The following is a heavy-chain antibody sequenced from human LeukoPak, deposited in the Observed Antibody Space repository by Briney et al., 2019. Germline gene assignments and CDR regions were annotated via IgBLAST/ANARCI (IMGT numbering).Heavy chain of an antibody. J-gene: IGHJ4*02. D-gene: IGHD3-3*01. CDR2: VSGNGGST. CDR3: AREADFWSGYHGDY. Sequence: GGSLRLSCAASGLTFNNYALSWVRHAPGKGLEWVSTVSGNGGSTYYADSVKSRFTISRDNSKNTLYLHVNNLAAEDTAVYYCAREADFWSGYHGDYWGQGTLVTVSS. CDR1: GLTFNNYA. V-gene: IGHV3-23*01.